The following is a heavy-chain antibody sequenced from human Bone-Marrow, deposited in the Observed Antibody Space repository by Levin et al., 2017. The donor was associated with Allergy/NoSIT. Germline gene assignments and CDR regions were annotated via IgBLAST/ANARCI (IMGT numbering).Heavy chain of an antibody. D-gene: IGHD3-10*01. V-gene: IGHV1-69*04. Sequence: SVKVSCKASGGTFSSYAISWVRQAPGQGLEWMGRIIPILGIANYAQKFQGRVTITADKSTSTAYMELSSLRSEDTAVYYCAREVTMVRGGYNWFDPWGQGTLVTVSS. CDR1: GGTFSSYA. J-gene: IGHJ5*02. CDR3: AREVTMVRGGYNWFDP. CDR2: IIPILGIA.